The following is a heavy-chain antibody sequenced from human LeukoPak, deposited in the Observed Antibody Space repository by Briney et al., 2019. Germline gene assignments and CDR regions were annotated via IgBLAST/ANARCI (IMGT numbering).Heavy chain of an antibody. CDR3: ASDDYGDYGNFDY. D-gene: IGHD4-17*01. V-gene: IGHV3-7*01. J-gene: IGHJ4*02. CDR2: MKEDGSEK. CDR1: GFTFSNYW. Sequence: GGSLRLSCAASGFTFSNYWMTWVRQAPGKGLEWVANMKEDGSEKYYVDSVKGRFTISRDNAKNSLYLQMNSLRAEDTAVYYCASDDYGDYGNFDYWGQGTLVTVSS.